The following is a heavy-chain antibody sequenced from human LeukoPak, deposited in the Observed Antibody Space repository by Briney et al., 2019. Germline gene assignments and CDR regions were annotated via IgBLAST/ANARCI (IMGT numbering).Heavy chain of an antibody. CDR2: IRSKAYGGTT. J-gene: IGHJ4*02. CDR1: GFTFGDYA. D-gene: IGHD1-26*01. V-gene: IGHV3-49*04. Sequence: GGSLRLSCTASGFTFGDYAMSWVRQAPGKGLEGVGCIRSKAYGGTTEYAASVKGRFTISRDDSKSIAYLQMNSLKTEDTAVYYCTRDSTPVVGVVDYWGQGTLVTVSS. CDR3: TRDSTPVVGVVDY.